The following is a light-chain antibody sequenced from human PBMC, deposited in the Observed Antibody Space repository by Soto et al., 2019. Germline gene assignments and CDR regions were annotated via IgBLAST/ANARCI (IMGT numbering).Light chain of an antibody. CDR1: QSVSSN. V-gene: IGKV3-20*01. Sequence: EIVLTQSPGTLSVSPGESATLSCRASQSVSSNLAWYQQKPGQAPRLPIYGASTRATGIPDRFSGSGSGTDFTLTISRLEPEDFAVYYCQQYGSSPPITFGQGTRLEIK. J-gene: IGKJ5*01. CDR3: QQYGSSPPIT. CDR2: GAS.